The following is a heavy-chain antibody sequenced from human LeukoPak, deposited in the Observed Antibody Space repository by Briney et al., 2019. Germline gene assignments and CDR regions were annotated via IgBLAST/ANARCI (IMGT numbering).Heavy chain of an antibody. V-gene: IGHV1-2*02. J-gene: IGHJ4*02. CDR3: ARAYDSLGYYFDY. D-gene: IGHD3-3*01. CDR1: GYTFTSYD. CDR2: INPNSGGT. Sequence: ASVKVSCKASGYTFTSYDINWVRQATGQGLEWMGWINPNSGGTNYAQKFQGRVTMTRDTSISTAYMELSSLRSEDTAVYYCARAYDSLGYYFDYWGQGTLVTVSS.